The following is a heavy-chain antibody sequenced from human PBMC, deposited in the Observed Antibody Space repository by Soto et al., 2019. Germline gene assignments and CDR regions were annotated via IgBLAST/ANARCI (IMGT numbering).Heavy chain of an antibody. Sequence: ASVKVSCKASGGTFSSHAISWVRQAPGQGLEWMGGIIPFFKATNYAQKFQGRVTITADDSTSTAYMDLYSLRSEDTAVCYCARDVPLNYYDGTFSYYAMDVWGQGTTVTVYS. D-gene: IGHD3-16*01. CDR3: ARDVPLNYYDGTFSYYAMDV. J-gene: IGHJ6*02. CDR1: GGTFSSHA. V-gene: IGHV1-69*13. CDR2: IIPFFKAT.